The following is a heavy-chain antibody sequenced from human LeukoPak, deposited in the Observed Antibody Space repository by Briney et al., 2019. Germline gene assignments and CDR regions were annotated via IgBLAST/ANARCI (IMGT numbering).Heavy chain of an antibody. CDR2: SYYSENT. D-gene: IGHD5-18*01. CDR1: GCSISSSSAY. J-gene: IGHJ4*02. Sequence: SETLSLTCTVSGCSISSSSAYWGWIRQPPGKGLEWVGSSYYSENTYYHPPLKSRVTISADTSKNQFSLKLGTVSATDTAVYYCVSPRGFSYGYFDYWGQGTLVTVSS. V-gene: IGHV4-39*01. CDR3: VSPRGFSYGYFDY.